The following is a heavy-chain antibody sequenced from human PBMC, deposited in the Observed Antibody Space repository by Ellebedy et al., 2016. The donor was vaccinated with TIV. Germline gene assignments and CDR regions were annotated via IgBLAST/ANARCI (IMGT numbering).Heavy chain of an antibody. V-gene: IGHV4-34*01. Sequence: SETLSLXCAVYGGSFSGYYWSWIRQPPGKGLEWIGEINHSGSTNYNPSLKSRVTISVDTSKNQFSLKLSSVTAADTAVYYCARRSSPFDYWGQGTLVTVSS. J-gene: IGHJ4*02. CDR3: ARRSSPFDY. D-gene: IGHD6-13*01. CDR1: GGSFSGYY. CDR2: INHSGST.